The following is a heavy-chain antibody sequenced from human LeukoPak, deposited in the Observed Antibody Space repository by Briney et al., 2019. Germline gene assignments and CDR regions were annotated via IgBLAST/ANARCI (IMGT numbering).Heavy chain of an antibody. D-gene: IGHD3-22*01. CDR3: ARDLRYYYYSSGYPLSNWFDP. Sequence: PGGSLRLSCAASGFTFSSYSMNWVRQAPGKGLEWVSSISSSSSYIYYADSVKGRFTISRDNAKNSLYLQMNSLRAEDTAVYYCARDLRYYYYSSGYPLSNWFDPWGQGTLVTVSS. CDR2: ISSSSSYI. CDR1: GFTFSSYS. J-gene: IGHJ5*02. V-gene: IGHV3-21*01.